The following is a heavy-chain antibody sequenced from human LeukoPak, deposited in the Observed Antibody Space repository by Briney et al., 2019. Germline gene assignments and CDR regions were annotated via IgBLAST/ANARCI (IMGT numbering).Heavy chain of an antibody. CDR2: INPNSGGT. CDR3: ARGVATPGAKFFDY. V-gene: IGHV1-2*02. CDR1: GYTFTGYY. J-gene: IGHJ4*02. D-gene: IGHD6-13*01. Sequence: ASVKVSCKGSGYTFTGYYMHWVRQAPGQGLEWMGWINPNSGGTNYAQKFQGGVTMTRDTSISTVYMELTSLTSDDTAVYYCARGVATPGAKFFDYWGQGTLVTVSS.